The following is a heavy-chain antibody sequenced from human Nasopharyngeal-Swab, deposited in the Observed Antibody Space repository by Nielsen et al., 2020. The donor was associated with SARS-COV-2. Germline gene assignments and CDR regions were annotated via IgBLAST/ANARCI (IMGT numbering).Heavy chain of an antibody. J-gene: IGHJ5*02. CDR2: IYYSGST. V-gene: IGHV4-31*02. D-gene: IGHD5-18*01. CDR3: ARGGGYSYGTWVWFDP. Sequence: RQAPGKCLEWIGYIYYSGSTYYNPSLKSRVTISVDTSKNQFSLKLSSVTAADTAAYYCARGGGYSYGTWVWFDPWGQGTLVTVSS.